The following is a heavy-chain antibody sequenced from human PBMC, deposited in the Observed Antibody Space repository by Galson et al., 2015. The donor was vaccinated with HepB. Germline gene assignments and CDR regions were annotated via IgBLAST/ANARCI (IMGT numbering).Heavy chain of an antibody. CDR2: IIPILGIA. CDR1: GDTFSSYT. J-gene: IGHJ4*02. V-gene: IGHV1-69*04. Sequence: SVKVSCKASGDTFSSYTISWVRQAPGQGLEWMGRIIPILGIANYAQKFQGRVTITADKSTSTAYMELSSLRSGDTAVYYCARDRAVAGTLFDYWGQGTLVTVSS. CDR3: ARDRAVAGTLFDY. D-gene: IGHD6-19*01.